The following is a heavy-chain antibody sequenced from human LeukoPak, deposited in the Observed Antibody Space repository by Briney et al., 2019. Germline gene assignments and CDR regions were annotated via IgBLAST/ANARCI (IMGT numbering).Heavy chain of an antibody. J-gene: IGHJ4*02. D-gene: IGHD6-13*01. CDR3: ARGSSLPLDY. V-gene: IGHV4-59*01. CDR1: SGPISSYY. Sequence: ESSETLSLTCTVSSGPISSYYWSWIRQPPGKGLEWIGYIYYSGSTNYNPSLKSRVTISVDTSKNQFSLKLSSVTAAGTAVYYCARGSSLPLDYWGQGTLVTVSS. CDR2: IYYSGST.